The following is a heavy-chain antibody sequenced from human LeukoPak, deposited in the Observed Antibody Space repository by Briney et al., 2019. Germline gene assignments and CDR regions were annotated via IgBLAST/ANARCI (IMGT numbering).Heavy chain of an antibody. CDR3: SKSVYGGNPLDI. Sequence: SETLSLTCTVPGGSPSSGTNYWSWIRQPAGKGLEWIGRIYTSGSTNYNPPPKSRVIITVGKSKNQFSLKLSSGTAADTAVYYCSKSVYGGNPLDIWGQGTMVTVSS. V-gene: IGHV4-61*02. CDR2: IYTSGST. J-gene: IGHJ3*02. D-gene: IGHD4-23*01. CDR1: GGSPSSGTNY.